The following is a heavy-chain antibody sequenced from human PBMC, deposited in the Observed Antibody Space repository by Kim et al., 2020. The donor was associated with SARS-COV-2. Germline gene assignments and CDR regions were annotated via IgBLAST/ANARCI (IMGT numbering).Heavy chain of an antibody. D-gene: IGHD3-16*01. CDR1: GFTFSNFG. Sequence: GGSLRLSCAASGFTFSNFGMHWVRQAPGKGLEWVAHITHDGSEKYYADSVKGRFTISRDSSKNTLYLQMNSLRPEDTAVYFCARERSLAIMTLGGESGGMDVWGQGTTVTVSS. CDR2: ITHDGSEK. V-gene: IGHV3-30*03. J-gene: IGHJ6*02. CDR3: ARERSLAIMTLGGESGGMDV.